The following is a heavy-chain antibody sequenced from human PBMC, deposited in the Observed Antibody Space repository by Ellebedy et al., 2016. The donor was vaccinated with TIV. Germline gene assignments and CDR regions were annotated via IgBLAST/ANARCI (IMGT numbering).Heavy chain of an antibody. CDR3: ARLGGQLIDY. V-gene: IGHV4-39*01. D-gene: IGHD2-2*01. J-gene: IGHJ4*02. CDR1: GGSISSSSYY. Sequence: MPSETLSLTCTVSGGSISSSSYYWGWIRQPPGKGLEWIGSIYYSGSTYYNPSLKSRVTISVDTSKNQFSLKLSSVTAADTAVYYCARLGGQLIDYWGQGTLVTVSS. CDR2: IYYSGST.